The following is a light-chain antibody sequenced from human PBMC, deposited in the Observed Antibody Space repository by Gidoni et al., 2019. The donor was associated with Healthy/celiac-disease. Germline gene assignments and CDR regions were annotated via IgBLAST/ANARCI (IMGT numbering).Light chain of an antibody. V-gene: IGKV1-8*01. CDR3: QQYYSYPPNT. Sequence: AIRMTQSPSSFSASTGDRVTITCRASQGISSNLAWYQQKPGKAPKLLIYAAATLQSGVPSRFSGSGAGTDFTLTISSRQSEDVATEYCQQYYSYPPNTFGQGTRLEIK. J-gene: IGKJ5*01. CDR1: QGISSN. CDR2: AAA.